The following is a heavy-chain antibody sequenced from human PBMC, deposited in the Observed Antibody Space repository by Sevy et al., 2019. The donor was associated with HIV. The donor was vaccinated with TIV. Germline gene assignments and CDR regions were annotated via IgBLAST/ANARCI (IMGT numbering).Heavy chain of an antibody. J-gene: IGHJ6*02. Sequence: GGSLRLSCAASGFTFRSYVMSWVRQAPGKGLEWVSLISWDGGSTYYADSVKGRFTISRDNSKNSLYLQMNSLRAEDTALYYCAKDIDTAMVATNYYYYGMDVWGQGTTVTVSS. CDR2: ISWDGGST. CDR3: AKDIDTAMVATNYYYYGMDV. D-gene: IGHD5-18*01. V-gene: IGHV3-43D*04. CDR1: GFTFRSYV.